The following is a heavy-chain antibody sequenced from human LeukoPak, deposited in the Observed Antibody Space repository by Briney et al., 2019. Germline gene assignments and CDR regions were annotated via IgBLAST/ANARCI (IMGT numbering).Heavy chain of an antibody. V-gene: IGHV4-34*01. J-gene: IGHJ6*03. D-gene: IGHD1-7*01. CDR2: INDSGRT. CDR1: GGSFSNYY. Sequence: SETLSLTCAVYGGSFSNYYWSWIRQPPGKGLEWIGEINDSGRTNYNPSLMSRVTVSVDTSKKQFSRRLTSVTATDTADYYGAKRWNYGRNYYIDVWGKGATVSVSS. CDR3: AKRWNYGRNYYIDV.